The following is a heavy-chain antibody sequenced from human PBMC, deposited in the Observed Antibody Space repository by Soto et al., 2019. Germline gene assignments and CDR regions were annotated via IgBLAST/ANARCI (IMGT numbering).Heavy chain of an antibody. V-gene: IGHV1-24*01. J-gene: IGHJ6*02. CDR1: GYTLTELS. CDR3: ATLPKGDFYYYGMDV. Sequence: RASVKVSCKVSGYTLTELSMHWVRQAPGKGLEWMGGFDPEDGETIYAQKFQGRVTMTEDTSTDTAYMELSSLRSEDTAVYYCATLPKGDFYYYGMDVCGQGPTVTVYS. CDR2: FDPEDGET.